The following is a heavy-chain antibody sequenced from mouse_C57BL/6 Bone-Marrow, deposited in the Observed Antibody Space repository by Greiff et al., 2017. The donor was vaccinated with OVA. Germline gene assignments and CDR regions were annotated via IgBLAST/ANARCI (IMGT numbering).Heavy chain of an antibody. J-gene: IGHJ2*01. CDR1: GYTFTSYW. CDR3: ARSRGTGTSFDY. CDR2: IYPSDSET. Sequence: VQLQQPGAELVRPGSSVKLSCKASGYTFTSYWMDWVKQRPGQGLEWIGNIYPSDSETHYNQKFKDKATLTVDKSSSTAYMQLSSLTSEASAVYYCARSRGTGTSFDYWGQGTTLTVSS. D-gene: IGHD4-1*01. V-gene: IGHV1-61*01.